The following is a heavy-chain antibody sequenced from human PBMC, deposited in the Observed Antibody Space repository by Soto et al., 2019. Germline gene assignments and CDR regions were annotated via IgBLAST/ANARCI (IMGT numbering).Heavy chain of an antibody. CDR1: GGSVSTSTHH. Sequence: QVQLQESGPGLVRPSETLSLTCIVSGGSVSTSTHHWSWIRQPPGKGLEWIGYMYYSGYTNYNPSLKGRVTISIDRSRNLFSLSLNSVTAADTAVYYCVTEYYHTIDYHNIDWGQGTLVTVSS. V-gene: IGHV4-61*01. D-gene: IGHD3-22*01. CDR2: MYYSGYT. CDR3: VTEYYHTIDYHNID. J-gene: IGHJ4*02.